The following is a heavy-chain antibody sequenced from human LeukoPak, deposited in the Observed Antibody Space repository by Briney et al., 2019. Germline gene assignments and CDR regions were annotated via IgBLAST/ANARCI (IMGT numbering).Heavy chain of an antibody. D-gene: IGHD1-20*01. V-gene: IGHV4-59*01. CDR2: IYYSGST. Sequence: SETLSLTCTVSGGSISSYYWSWIRQPPGKGLEWIGYIYYSGSTNYNPSPKSRVTISVDTSKNQFSLKLSSVTAADTAVYYCARGEGISGFGYNYYYMDVWGKGTTVTVSS. CDR1: GGSISSYY. J-gene: IGHJ6*03. CDR3: ARGEGISGFGYNYYYMDV.